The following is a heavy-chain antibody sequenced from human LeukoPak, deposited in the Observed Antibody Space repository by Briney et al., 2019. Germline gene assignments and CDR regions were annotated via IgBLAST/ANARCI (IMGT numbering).Heavy chain of an antibody. CDR3: ARDHHYDSSGYYFPGDAFDI. D-gene: IGHD3-22*01. CDR2: ISSSSSYI. J-gene: IGHJ3*02. V-gene: IGHV3-21*01. Sequence: PGGSLRLSCAASGFTFSTYSMNWVRQAPGKGLEWDSSISSSSSYIYYADSLKGRFTISRDNAKNSLYLQMNSLRAEDTAVYYCARDHHYDSSGYYFPGDAFDIWGQGTMVTVSS. CDR1: GFTFSTYS.